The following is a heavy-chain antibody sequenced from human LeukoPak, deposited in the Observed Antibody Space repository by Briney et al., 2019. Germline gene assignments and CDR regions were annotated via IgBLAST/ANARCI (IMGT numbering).Heavy chain of an antibody. CDR3: ARGPKGSGSYYKWFDP. D-gene: IGHD3-10*01. J-gene: IGHJ5*02. CDR1: GGSISSYY. Sequence: SETLSLTCTVSGGSISSYYWSWIRQPAGKGLEWIGRIYTSGSTNYNPSLKSRVTMSVDTSKNQFSLKLSSVTAADTAVYYCARGPKGSGSYYKWFDPWGQGTLVTVSS. CDR2: IYTSGST. V-gene: IGHV4-4*07.